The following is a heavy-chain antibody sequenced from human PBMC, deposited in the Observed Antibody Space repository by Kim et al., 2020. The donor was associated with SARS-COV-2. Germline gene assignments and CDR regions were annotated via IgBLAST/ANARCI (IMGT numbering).Heavy chain of an antibody. D-gene: IGHD6-13*01. J-gene: IGHJ4*02. Sequence: KYYEDSVRGRFTISRDNAKNTLYLKMNSLGAEDTAVYYCARVGSSSWSFDYWGQGTLVTVSS. CDR3: ARVGSSSWSFDY. V-gene: IGHV3-7*01. CDR2: K.